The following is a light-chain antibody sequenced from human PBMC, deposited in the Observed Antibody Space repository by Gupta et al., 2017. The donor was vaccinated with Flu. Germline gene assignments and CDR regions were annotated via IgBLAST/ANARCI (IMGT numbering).Light chain of an antibody. CDR2: DVT. CDR1: SSDIGSYNY. CDR3: NSYISSRTLV. Sequence: QSALTQPASVSGSPGQSITISCTGTSSDIGSYNYVSWYQQHPGQAPRRVMDDVTNRQSGVSKRCHDSKSGAKAYKHPSAHQAEDEAAYECNSYISSRTLVVGGGTKMTVL. V-gene: IGLV2-14*01. J-gene: IGLJ2*01.